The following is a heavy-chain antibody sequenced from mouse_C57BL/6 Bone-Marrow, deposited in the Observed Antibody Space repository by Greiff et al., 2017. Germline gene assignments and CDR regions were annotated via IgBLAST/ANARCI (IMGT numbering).Heavy chain of an antibody. CDR2: IYTRSGNT. Sequence: VQLQQSGAELARPGASVKLSCKASGYTFTSYGISWVKQRTGQGLEWIGEIYTRSGNTYYNEKFKGKATLTADKSSSTAYMELRSLTSEDSAVYFCARAGLRRRPGFAYWGQGTLVTVSA. J-gene: IGHJ3*01. V-gene: IGHV1-81*01. D-gene: IGHD2-2*01. CDR3: ARAGLRRRPGFAY. CDR1: GYTFTSYG.